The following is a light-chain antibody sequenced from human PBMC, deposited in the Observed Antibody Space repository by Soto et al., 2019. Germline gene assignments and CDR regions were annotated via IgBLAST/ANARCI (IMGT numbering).Light chain of an antibody. CDR3: SSYAGSNNLGV. Sequence: QSVLTQAPSAYGAHGQSVTISCXGTSSDVGGYNYVSWYRQHPGKAPKLMIYEVSKRPSGVPDRFSGSKSGNTASLTVSGLHSEDEADYYCSSYAGSNNLGVFGTGTKVTVL. J-gene: IGLJ1*01. CDR1: SSDVGGYNY. CDR2: EVS. V-gene: IGLV2-8*01.